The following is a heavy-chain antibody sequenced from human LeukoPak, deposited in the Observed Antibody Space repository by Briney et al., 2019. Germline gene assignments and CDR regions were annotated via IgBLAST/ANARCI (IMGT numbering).Heavy chain of an antibody. Sequence: SGSTKYNPSLKSRVTILGDTSKNQFSLKLNAVTAADTAIYYCARIFKRPRIASAAIVTFDLWGQGTMVTVSS. V-gene: IGHV4-34*01. CDR3: ARIFKRPRIASAAIVTFDL. D-gene: IGHD6-13*01. J-gene: IGHJ3*01. CDR2: SGST.